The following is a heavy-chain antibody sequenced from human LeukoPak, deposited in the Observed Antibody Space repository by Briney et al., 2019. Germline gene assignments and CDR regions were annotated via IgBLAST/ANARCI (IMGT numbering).Heavy chain of an antibody. D-gene: IGHD2-2*01. CDR1: GFTFSSYW. CDR2: INSGGIA. V-gene: IGHV3-74*01. Sequence: GGSLRLSCAASGFTFSSYWMHWVRQVPGKGLVWVSRINSGGIAIYADSVKGRFTISRDNAKNTLYLQMNSLRAEDTALYYCARDGIVPAYYFDYWGQGTLVTVSS. CDR3: ARDGIVPAYYFDY. J-gene: IGHJ4*02.